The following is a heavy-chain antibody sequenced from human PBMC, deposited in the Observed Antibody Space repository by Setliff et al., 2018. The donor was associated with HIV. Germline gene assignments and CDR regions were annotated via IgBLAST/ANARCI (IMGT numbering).Heavy chain of an antibody. CDR3: ATRPRIAARPFDY. J-gene: IGHJ4*02. D-gene: IGHD6-6*01. CDR1: GGSISSGGYY. CDR2: IFHSGDT. Sequence: SETLSLTCTVSGGSISSGGYYWHWIRQHPEKALEWIGYIFHSGDTYYNPSLKSRISISVDTSKNQFSLELTSLTAADTAVYYCATRPRIAARPFDYWGQGMLVTVSS. V-gene: IGHV4-31*03.